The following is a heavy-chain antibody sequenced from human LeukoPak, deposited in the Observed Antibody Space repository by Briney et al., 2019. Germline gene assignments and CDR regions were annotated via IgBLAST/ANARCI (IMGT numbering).Heavy chain of an antibody. CDR1: GGSISSSNW. D-gene: IGHD3-16*02. CDR2: IYHSGST. J-gene: IGHJ4*02. CDR3: ASSGLRLGELSFDY. Sequence: SGTLSVTCAVSGGSISSSNWWSWVRPPPGKGLEWIGEIYHSGSTNYNPSLKSPVTISVDKSKNQFSLKLSSVTAADTAVYYGASSGLRLGELSFDYWGQGTLVTVSS. V-gene: IGHV4-4*02.